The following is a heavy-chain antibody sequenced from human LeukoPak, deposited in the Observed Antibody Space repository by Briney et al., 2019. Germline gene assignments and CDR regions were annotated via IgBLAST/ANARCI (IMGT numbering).Heavy chain of an antibody. D-gene: IGHD3-10*01. CDR3: ARGGWFGELLRPFDY. Sequence: GGSLRLSCAASGFTFSNYDMHWVRQATGKGLEWVSAIGTAGDTYYSGSVKGRFTISRENAKNSLYLQMNSLKAGDTAVYDCARGGWFGELLRPFDYWGQGSLVTVSS. CDR2: IGTAGDT. CDR1: GFTFSNYD. V-gene: IGHV3-13*01. J-gene: IGHJ4*02.